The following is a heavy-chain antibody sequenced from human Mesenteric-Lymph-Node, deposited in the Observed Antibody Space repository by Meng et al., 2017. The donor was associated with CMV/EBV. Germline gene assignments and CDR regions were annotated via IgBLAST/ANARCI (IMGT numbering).Heavy chain of an antibody. J-gene: IGHJ4*02. V-gene: IGHV4-59*01. CDR2: IYYDGST. Sequence: GSLRLSCTVSGGSITSYSWSWIRQSPGKGLEWIAFIYYDGSTNYSPSLKSRVTISLDTSKKYFSLKLSSLSAADSAVYYCARVTGTLDYWGQGTLVTVSS. D-gene: IGHD7-27*01. CDR1: GGSITSYS. CDR3: ARVTGTLDY.